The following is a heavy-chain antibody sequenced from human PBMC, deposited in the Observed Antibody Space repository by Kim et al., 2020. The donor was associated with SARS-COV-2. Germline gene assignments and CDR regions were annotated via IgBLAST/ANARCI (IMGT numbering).Heavy chain of an antibody. CDR2: IYYSGST. CDR3: ARADATYYYDSSGYFFDY. J-gene: IGHJ4*02. Sequence: SETLSLTCTVSGGSISSSSYYWGWIRQPPGKGLEWIGSIYYSGSTYYNPSLKSRVTISVDTSKNQFSLKLSSVTAADTAVYYCARADATYYYDSSGYFFDYWGQGTLVTVSP. D-gene: IGHD3-22*01. CDR1: GGSISSSSYY. V-gene: IGHV4-39*07.